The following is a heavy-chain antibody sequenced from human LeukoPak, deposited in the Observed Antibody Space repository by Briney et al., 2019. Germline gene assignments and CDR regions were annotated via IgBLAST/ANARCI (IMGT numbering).Heavy chain of an antibody. V-gene: IGHV3-30*18. D-gene: IGHD1-26*01. J-gene: IGHJ4*02. CDR3: AKIVGATPY. CDR1: GFTFSSYG. Sequence: GGSLRLSCAASGFTFSSYGMHWVRQAPGKGLEWVAVISYDGSNKYYADSVKGRFTISRDNSKNTLYLQMNSLRAEDTAVYYCAKIVGATPYCGQGTLVTVSS. CDR2: ISYDGSNK.